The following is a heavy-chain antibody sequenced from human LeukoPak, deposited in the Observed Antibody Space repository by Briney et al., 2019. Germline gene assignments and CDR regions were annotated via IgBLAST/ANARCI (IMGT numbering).Heavy chain of an antibody. Sequence: QPGRSLRPSRVPSGSSFSSYGTSSVRHAPGKGLEWGSAIRSTGGTTSYAESVKGHFTISRDNSKNTVYLQMNSLSTEETAVYYCAKNGDRGAYCRCGTCYPYYYYYMDVWGKGTTVTISS. CDR2: IRSTGGTT. D-gene: IGHD2-15*01. CDR1: GSSFSSYG. J-gene: IGHJ6*03. CDR3: AKNGDRGAYCRCGTCYPYYYYYMDV. V-gene: IGHV3-23*01.